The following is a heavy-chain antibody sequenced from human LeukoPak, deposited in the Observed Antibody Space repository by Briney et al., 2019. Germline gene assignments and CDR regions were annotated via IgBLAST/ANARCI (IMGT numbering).Heavy chain of an antibody. CDR3: AREPVSSSFDY. D-gene: IGHD6-13*01. V-gene: IGHV4-4*07. CDR1: GGSISDYY. Sequence: PSETLSLTCTVSGGSISDYYWDWIRQPAGKGLEWIGRIYTSGSTNYNPSLKSRVTMSVDTSKNQFSLKLISVTAADTAVYYCAREPVSSSFDYWGQGALVRLL. CDR2: IYTSGST. J-gene: IGHJ4*02.